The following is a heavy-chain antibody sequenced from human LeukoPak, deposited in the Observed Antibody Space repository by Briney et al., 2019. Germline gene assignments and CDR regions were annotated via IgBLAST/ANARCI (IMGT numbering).Heavy chain of an antibody. J-gene: IGHJ3*02. CDR1: GGSINSSSYY. CDR2: IYYSGST. CDR3: ARRFAPSRNDAFDI. V-gene: IGHV4-39*01. D-gene: IGHD3-10*01. Sequence: PSETLSLTCTVSGGSINSSSYYWGWIRQPPGKGLEWIGTIYYSGSTYYNPSLKSRVTISVDTSKNQFSLKLSPVTASDTAVYYCARRFAPSRNDAFDIWGQGTMVTVSP.